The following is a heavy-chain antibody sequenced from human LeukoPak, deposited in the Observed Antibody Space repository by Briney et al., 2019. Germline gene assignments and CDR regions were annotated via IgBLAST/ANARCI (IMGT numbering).Heavy chain of an antibody. V-gene: IGHV3-20*04. J-gene: IGHJ4*02. Sequence: GGSLRLSCAASGFTFDYYGMSWVRQAPGKGLEWVSGINWNGGSTGYADSVKGRFTISRDNAKNSLYLQMNSLRAEDTALYYCAKLGGNYGEYYFDYWGQGTLVTVSS. D-gene: IGHD4-23*01. CDR2: INWNGGST. CDR1: GFTFDYYG. CDR3: AKLGGNYGEYYFDY.